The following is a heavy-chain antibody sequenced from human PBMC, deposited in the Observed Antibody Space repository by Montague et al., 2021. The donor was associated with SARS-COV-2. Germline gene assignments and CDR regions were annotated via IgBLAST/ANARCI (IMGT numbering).Heavy chain of an antibody. CDR1: GGSISSHF. V-gene: IGHV4-59*11. D-gene: IGHD3-10*01. CDR3: AGATSVRGAVSWFDP. J-gene: IGHJ5*02. CDR2: INSNGDT. Sequence: SETLSLTCTVSGGSISSHFWSFIRQPPGKGLEWIGYINSNGDTNDNPSLRSRLTTSVDTSKNQFSLQLRSMTPADTAVYFCAGATSVRGAVSWFDPWGQGILVTVSS.